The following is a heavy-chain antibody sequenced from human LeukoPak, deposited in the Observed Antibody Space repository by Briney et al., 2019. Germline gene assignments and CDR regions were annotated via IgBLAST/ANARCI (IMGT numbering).Heavy chain of an antibody. CDR2: ISSSASTI. V-gene: IGHV3-48*03. J-gene: IGHJ4*02. D-gene: IGHD4-17*01. Sequence: GGSLRLSCAASGFTFSNYAMSWVRQAPGKGLEWVSYISSSASTIYYAESVKGRFTISRDNAKNSLYLQMNSLRAEDTAVYYCARDRNGDNGEFYFDYWGQGTLVTVSS. CDR1: GFTFSNYA. CDR3: ARDRNGDNGEFYFDY.